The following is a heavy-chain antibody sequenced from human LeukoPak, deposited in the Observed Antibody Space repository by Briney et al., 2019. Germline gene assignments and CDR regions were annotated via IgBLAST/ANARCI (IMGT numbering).Heavy chain of an antibody. Sequence: PSETLSLTCAVYGGSSSGYYWSWIRQPPGKGLEWIGEINHSGSTNYNPSLKSRVTISVDTSKNQFSLKLSSVTAADTAVYYCARQSGRVVVVPAANDAFDIWGQGTMVTVSS. D-gene: IGHD2-2*01. CDR2: INHSGST. V-gene: IGHV4-34*01. J-gene: IGHJ3*02. CDR3: ARQSGRVVVVPAANDAFDI. CDR1: GGSSSGYY.